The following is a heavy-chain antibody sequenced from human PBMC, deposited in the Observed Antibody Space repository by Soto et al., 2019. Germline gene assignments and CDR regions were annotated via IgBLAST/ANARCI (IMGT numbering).Heavy chain of an antibody. D-gene: IGHD3-22*01. J-gene: IGHJ4*02. Sequence: GGSLRLSCAASGFTFSSYAMHWVRQAPGKGLEWVAVISYDGSNKYYADSVKGRFTISRDNSKNTLYLQMNSLIAEDTAVYYCASGQIVVITDYWGQGTLVTVSS. V-gene: IGHV3-30-3*01. CDR3: ASGQIVVITDY. CDR2: ISYDGSNK. CDR1: GFTFSSYA.